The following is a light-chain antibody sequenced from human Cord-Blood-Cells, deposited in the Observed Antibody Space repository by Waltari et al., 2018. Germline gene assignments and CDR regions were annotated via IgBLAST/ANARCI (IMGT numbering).Light chain of an antibody. Sequence: QSALTQPRSVSGSPGQSVTISCTGTSSDVGGYNYVSWYQQHPGKAPKLMIYDVSKRPSGVPDRLSGSKSGNTASLTIPGLQAEDEADYYCCSYAGSYTWVFGGGTKLTVL. V-gene: IGLV2-11*01. CDR2: DVS. J-gene: IGLJ3*02. CDR1: SSDVGGYNY. CDR3: CSYAGSYTWV.